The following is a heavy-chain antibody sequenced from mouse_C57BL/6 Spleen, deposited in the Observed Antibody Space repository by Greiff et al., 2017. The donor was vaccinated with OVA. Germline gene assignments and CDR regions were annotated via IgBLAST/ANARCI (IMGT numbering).Heavy chain of an antibody. CDR3: ARGGIYYDSYYAMDY. V-gene: IGHV1-26*01. Sequence: VQLQQSGPELVKPGASVKISCKASGYTFTDYYMNWVKQSHGKSLEWIGDINPNNGGTSYNQKFKGKATLTVDKSSSTAYMELRSLTSEDSAVYYCARGGIYYDSYYAMDYWGQGTSVTVSS. D-gene: IGHD2-4*01. CDR1: GYTFTDYY. CDR2: INPNNGGT. J-gene: IGHJ4*01.